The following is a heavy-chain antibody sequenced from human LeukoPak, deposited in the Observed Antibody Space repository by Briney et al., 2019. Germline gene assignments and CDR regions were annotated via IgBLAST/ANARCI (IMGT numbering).Heavy chain of an antibody. CDR1: GFTFSSYS. CDR2: ISSSSSYT. V-gene: IGHV3-21*01. CDR3: ARDYRYYMDV. J-gene: IGHJ6*03. Sequence: GGSLRLSCAASGFTFSSYSMNWVRQAPGKGLEWVSSISSSSSYTYYADSVKGRFTISRDNAKNSLYLQMNSLRAEDTAVYYCARDYRYYMDVWGKGTTVTVSS. D-gene: IGHD1-26*01.